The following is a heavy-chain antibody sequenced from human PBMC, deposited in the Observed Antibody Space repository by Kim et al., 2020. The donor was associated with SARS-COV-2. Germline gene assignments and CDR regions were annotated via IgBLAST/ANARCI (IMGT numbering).Heavy chain of an antibody. V-gene: IGHV4-31*03. J-gene: IGHJ4*02. D-gene: IGHD2-21*01. CDR2: IYYSGST. Sequence: SETLSLTCTVSGGSISSGGYYWSWIRQHPGKGLEWIGYIYYSGSTYYNPSLKSRVTISVDTSKNQFSLKLSSVTAADTAVYYCARILTCGGDCYFFDYWGQGTLVTVSS. CDR1: GGSISSGGYY. CDR3: ARILTCGGDCYFFDY.